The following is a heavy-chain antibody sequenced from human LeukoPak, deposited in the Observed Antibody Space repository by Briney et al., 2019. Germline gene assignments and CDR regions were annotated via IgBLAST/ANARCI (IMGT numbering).Heavy chain of an antibody. CDR1: GYTFSSYG. CDR3: ARDQADILTGNPYYYYGMDV. CDR2: IWYDGSNK. D-gene: IGHD3-9*01. J-gene: IGHJ6*02. V-gene: IGHV3-33*01. Sequence: PGGSLRLSCAASGYTFSSYGMHWVRQAPGKGLEWVAVIWYDGSNKYYADSVKGRFTISRDNSKNTLYLQMNSLRAEDTAVYYCARDQADILTGNPYYYYGMDVWGQGTTVTVSS.